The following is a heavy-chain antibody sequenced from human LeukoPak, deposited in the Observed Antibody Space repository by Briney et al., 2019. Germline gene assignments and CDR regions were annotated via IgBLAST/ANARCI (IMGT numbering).Heavy chain of an antibody. D-gene: IGHD4-17*01. CDR1: GGTFSSYA. CDR2: IIPIFGTA. Sequence: SVKVSCKASGGTFSSYAISWVRQAPGQGLEWMGGIIPIFGTANYAQKFQGRVTITADESTSTAYMELSSLRSEDTAVYYCARGVGTTLRLGYYYMDVWGKGTTVTISS. J-gene: IGHJ6*03. V-gene: IGHV1-69*13. CDR3: ARGVGTTLRLGYYYMDV.